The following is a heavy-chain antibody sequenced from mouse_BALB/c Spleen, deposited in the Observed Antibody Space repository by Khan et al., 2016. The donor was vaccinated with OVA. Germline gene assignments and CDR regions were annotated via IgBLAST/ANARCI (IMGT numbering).Heavy chain of an antibody. CDR1: GYIFTSYY. Sequence: QVQLQQSGAELVKPGASVKLSCKASGYIFTSYYMYWVKQRPGQGLEWIGEINPNNGDTNFNEKFKGKATLTVDKSSSIAYMQLSSLTSEDSAVYYGTSSGDGTFAYWGQGTLVTVSA. CDR3: TSSGDGTFAY. D-gene: IGHD2-1*01. CDR2: INPNNGDT. J-gene: IGHJ3*01. V-gene: IGHV1S81*02.